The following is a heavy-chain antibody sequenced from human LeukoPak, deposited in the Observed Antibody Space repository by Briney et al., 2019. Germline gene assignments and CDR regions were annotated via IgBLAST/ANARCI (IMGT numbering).Heavy chain of an antibody. Sequence: PGGSLRLSCAASGFTFSSYWMHWARQAPGKGLVWVSRINSDGSSTSYADSVKGRFTISRDNAKNTLYLQMNSLRAEDTAVYYCARDPCSGGSCYVGGFDYWGQGTLVTVSS. CDR2: INSDGSST. CDR1: GFTFSSYW. D-gene: IGHD2-15*01. J-gene: IGHJ4*02. CDR3: ARDPCSGGSCYVGGFDY. V-gene: IGHV3-74*01.